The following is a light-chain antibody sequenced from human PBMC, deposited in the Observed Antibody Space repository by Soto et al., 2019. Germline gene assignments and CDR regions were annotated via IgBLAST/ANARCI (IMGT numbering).Light chain of an antibody. CDR2: EVS. Sequence: QSVLTQPASAAGSPGQSITISCTGSSSDVGGYNYVSWYQQYPGKAPKLMIFEVSKRPSGVSDRFSGSKSGNTASLTVSGLQAEDEGDYYCSSYAGSSTHVFGTGTKLTVL. J-gene: IGLJ1*01. V-gene: IGLV2-8*01. CDR1: SSDVGGYNY. CDR3: SSYAGSSTHV.